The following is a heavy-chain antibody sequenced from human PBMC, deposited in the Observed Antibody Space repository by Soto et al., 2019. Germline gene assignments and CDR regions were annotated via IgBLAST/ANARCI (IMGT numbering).Heavy chain of an antibody. CDR2: IYYSGST. Sequence: PSETLSLTCTVSGGSISSSSYYWGWIRQPPGKGLEWIGSIYYSGSTYYNPSLKSRVTISVDTSKNQFSLKLSSVTAADTAVYYCARQFSRYYDSSGYYSPLYYYYGMDVWGQGTTVTVST. CDR3: ARQFSRYYDSSGYYSPLYYYYGMDV. V-gene: IGHV4-39*01. D-gene: IGHD3-22*01. J-gene: IGHJ6*01. CDR1: GGSISSSSYY.